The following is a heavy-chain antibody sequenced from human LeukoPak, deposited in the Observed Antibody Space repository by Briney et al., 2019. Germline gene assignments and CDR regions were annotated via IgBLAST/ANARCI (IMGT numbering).Heavy chain of an antibody. J-gene: IGHJ4*02. V-gene: IGHV4-31*03. CDR2: IYYSDS. Sequence: TLSLTCTVSGGSVSSGGYYWSWIRPHPGKGLEWIGYIYYSDSYYNPSLKSRVTISVDTSKNQFSLNLNSVTAADTAVYYCARGVLTGYYGDFDYWGQGTLVTVSS. CDR1: GGSVSSGGYY. D-gene: IGHD3-9*01. CDR3: ARGVLTGYYGDFDY.